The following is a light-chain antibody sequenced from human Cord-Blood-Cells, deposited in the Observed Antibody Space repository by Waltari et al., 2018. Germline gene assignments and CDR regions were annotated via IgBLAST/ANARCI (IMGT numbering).Light chain of an antibody. CDR2: EGS. Sequence: QSALTQPASVSGSPGQSITISCTGTSSDVGSYNLISWYQQHPGKAPKLIIYEGSKLPSGVSNRFSGSKSGNTASLTISGLQAEDEADYYCCSYAGSSTVLFGGGTKLTVL. CDR3: CSYAGSSTVL. J-gene: IGLJ2*01. V-gene: IGLV2-23*01. CDR1: SSDVGSYNL.